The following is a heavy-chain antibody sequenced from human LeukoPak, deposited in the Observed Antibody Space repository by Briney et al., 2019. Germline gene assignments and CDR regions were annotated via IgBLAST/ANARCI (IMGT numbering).Heavy chain of an antibody. CDR2: ISAYSGNT. CDR1: GYTFSSYG. CDR3: ARGDICRSTNCLSWFDP. D-gene: IGHD2-2*01. V-gene: IGHV1-18*01. J-gene: IGHJ5*02. Sequence: ASVKVSCKASGYTFSSYGIIWVRQAPGQGLEWMGWISAYSGNTSYAQKLQGRFTMTTDTSTSTAYMELRSLRSDDTAVYYCARGDICRSTNCLSWFDPWGQGTLVTVSS.